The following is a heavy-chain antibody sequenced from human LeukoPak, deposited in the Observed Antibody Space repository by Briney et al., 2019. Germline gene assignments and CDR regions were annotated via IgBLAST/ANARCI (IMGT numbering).Heavy chain of an antibody. J-gene: IGHJ3*02. CDR3: AWYRQDAFDM. CDR2: TFYRSKWYY. CDR1: GDSVFSDSAT. Sequence: SQTLSLTCAISGDSVFSDSATWNWIRQSPSRGLEWLGRTFYRSKWYYEYAVSVKGRITINPDTSKNQISLQLNSVTPEDTAVYYCAWYRQDAFDMWGHGTMVTVSS. V-gene: IGHV6-1*01. D-gene: IGHD1-1*01.